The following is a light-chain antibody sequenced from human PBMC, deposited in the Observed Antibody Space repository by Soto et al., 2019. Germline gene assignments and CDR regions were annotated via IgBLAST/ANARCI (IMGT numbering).Light chain of an antibody. J-gene: IGLJ2*01. V-gene: IGLV2-14*03. Sequence: QSVLTQPASVSGSPGQEITISCTGTSSDVGGYDYVSWYQQHPGKAPKLMIYDVTNRPSGVSNRFSGSKSGNTASLTISGLQAEDEADYYCSSYASSSTLVVFGGGTQLTVL. CDR2: DVT. CDR3: SSYASSSTLVV. CDR1: SSDVGGYDY.